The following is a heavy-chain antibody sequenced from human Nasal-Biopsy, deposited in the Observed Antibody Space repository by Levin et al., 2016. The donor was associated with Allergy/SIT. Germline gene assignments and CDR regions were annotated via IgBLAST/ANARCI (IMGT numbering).Heavy chain of an antibody. D-gene: IGHD5-18*01. V-gene: IGHV4-34*01. CDR1: GWSFSGYD. J-gene: IGHJ4*02. CDR2: ITHSGST. CDR3: ARVGYGNLDS. Sequence: SETLSLTCGVYGWSFSGYDWSWIRQPSGKGLEWIGKITHSGSTDYNPALKSRVTIEVDSSKKQISLKLNSVTVADTAVYYCARVGYGNLDSWGPGTVVTVSS.